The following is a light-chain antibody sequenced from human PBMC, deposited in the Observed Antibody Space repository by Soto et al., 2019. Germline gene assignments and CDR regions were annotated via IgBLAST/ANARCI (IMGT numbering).Light chain of an antibody. J-gene: IGKJ1*01. CDR1: QSISSY. Sequence: DIQMTQSPSSLSASVGDRVTITCRASQSISSYLNWYQQKPGKAPKLLIYAASSLQSGVPSRFSGSGSGTDFTLTISSLQPEDFATYYCQQSYSTPPTFXQGTKVDIK. CDR2: AAS. V-gene: IGKV1-39*01. CDR3: QQSYSTPPT.